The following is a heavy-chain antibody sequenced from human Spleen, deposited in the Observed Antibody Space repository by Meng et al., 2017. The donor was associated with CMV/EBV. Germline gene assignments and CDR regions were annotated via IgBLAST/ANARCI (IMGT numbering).Heavy chain of an antibody. CDR3: ARKTRVNIVVVPAAGQKNNWYFDL. D-gene: IGHD2-2*01. CDR2: IYYSGST. Sequence: SETLSLTCTVSGGSISSSSYYWGWIRQPPGKGLEWIGSIYYSGSTYYNPSLKSRVTISVDTSKNQFSLKLSSVTAADTAVYYCARKTRVNIVVVPAAGQKNNWYFDLWGRGTLVTVSS. CDR1: GGSISSSSYY. J-gene: IGHJ2*01. V-gene: IGHV4-39*07.